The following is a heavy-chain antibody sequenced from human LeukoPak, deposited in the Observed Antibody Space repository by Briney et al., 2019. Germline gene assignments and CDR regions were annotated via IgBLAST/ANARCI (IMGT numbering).Heavy chain of an antibody. CDR1: GYTFTGYY. Sequence: ASVKVSCKASGYTFTGYYMHWVRQAPGQGLEWMGRINPNSGGTNYAQKFQGRVTMTRDTSISTAYMELSRLRSDDTAVYYCARAWSRITIFGVVPDYWGQGTLVTVSS. J-gene: IGHJ4*02. CDR3: ARAWSRITIFGVVPDY. CDR2: INPNSGGT. V-gene: IGHV1-2*02. D-gene: IGHD3-3*01.